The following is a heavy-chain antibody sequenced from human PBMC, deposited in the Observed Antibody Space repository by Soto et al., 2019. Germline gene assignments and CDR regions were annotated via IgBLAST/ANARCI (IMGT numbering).Heavy chain of an antibody. CDR2: ISSSSSYI. V-gene: IGHV3-21*01. D-gene: IGHD3-3*01. Sequence: RWSLRLSCSASVFTFSSYSMNWCRQAPGKGLEGVSSISSSSSYIYYADSVKGRFTISRGNAKNSLYLQMNSLRAEDTAVYYCATHLYDFWSGYYIGYYYYGMDVWGQGTTVTVSS. J-gene: IGHJ6*02. CDR1: VFTFSSYS. CDR3: ATHLYDFWSGYYIGYYYYGMDV.